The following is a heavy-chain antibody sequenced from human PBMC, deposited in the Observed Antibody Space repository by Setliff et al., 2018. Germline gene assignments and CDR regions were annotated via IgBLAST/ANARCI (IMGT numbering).Heavy chain of an antibody. J-gene: IGHJ3*02. D-gene: IGHD3-22*01. CDR2: IYYSGST. CDR3: ATRTYYDSNGYYYAIAGPFDI. V-gene: IGHV4-39*01. Sequence: SETLSLTCSVSGGSISCSIYYWGWIRQPPGKGLEWIGSIYYSGSTYYSPSLKRRVTISVDTSKNQFSLKLSSVTAADTAVYYCATRTYYDSNGYYYAIAGPFDIWGQGTMVTVSS. CDR1: GGSISCSIYY.